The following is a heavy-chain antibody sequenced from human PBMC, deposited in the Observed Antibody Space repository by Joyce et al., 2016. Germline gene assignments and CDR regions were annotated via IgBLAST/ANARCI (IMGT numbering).Heavy chain of an antibody. V-gene: IGHV3-48*03. CDR3: ASPSCDV. CDR2: MSRSGDLI. Sequence: QLVESGGGLVQPGGSLILSCAASGFIFSSKEMNWVRQAPGKGLEGIAYMSRSGDLIHYADSVRGRFTISRDNAGSSLYLQMESLRAEDTAMYYCASPSCDVWGQGSLVTVSS. CDR1: GFIFSSKE. J-gene: IGHJ4*02.